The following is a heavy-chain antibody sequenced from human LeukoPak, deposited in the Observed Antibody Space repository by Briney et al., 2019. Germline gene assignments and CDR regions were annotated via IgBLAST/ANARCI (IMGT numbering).Heavy chain of an antibody. CDR3: ARDASHFDSSGYFHNYYYGMDV. CDR2: IGNDGRMM. J-gene: IGHJ6*02. V-gene: IGHV3-48*03. Sequence: GGSLRLSCAASGFTLSSHPMNWVRQAPGKGLEWVSYIGNDGRMMYYADSVKGRFTISRDSAKNSLYLQMNSLGADDTAVYYCARDASHFDSSGYFHNYYYGMDVWGQGTTVTVSS. D-gene: IGHD3-22*01. CDR1: GFTLSSHP.